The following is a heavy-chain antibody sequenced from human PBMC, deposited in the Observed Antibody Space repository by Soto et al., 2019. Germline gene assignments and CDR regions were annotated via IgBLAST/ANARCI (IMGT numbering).Heavy chain of an antibody. Sequence: QMQLVQSGPEVKKPGTSVKVSCKTSGFTFSSSAVHWVRQARGHRLQWIGWIDVGSANANYAQMLHERVTICRDMXTSTADMELSSPRPADTALYSCASAVGGHLYGLASHWGPGALVTVSS. CDR3: ASAVGGHLYGLASH. D-gene: IGHD4-17*01. V-gene: IGHV1-58*01. J-gene: IGHJ4*01. CDR2: IDVGSANA. CDR1: GFTFSSSA.